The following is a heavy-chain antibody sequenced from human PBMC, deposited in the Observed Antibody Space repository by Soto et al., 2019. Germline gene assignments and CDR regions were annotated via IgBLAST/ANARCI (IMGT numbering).Heavy chain of an antibody. V-gene: IGHV4-59*01. Sequence: SETLSLTCTVSGDSISTYYWHWIRLPPGKGLEWIGYIYYTGDTNYNPSLKSRVTISLDTSKNQFSLKLSSVTAADTAVYYCARDPSGHPPLYRFDPWGKGTMVTLYS. D-gene: IGHD1-26*01. J-gene: IGHJ5*02. CDR2: IYYTGDT. CDR3: ARDPSGHPPLYRFDP. CDR1: GDSISTYY.